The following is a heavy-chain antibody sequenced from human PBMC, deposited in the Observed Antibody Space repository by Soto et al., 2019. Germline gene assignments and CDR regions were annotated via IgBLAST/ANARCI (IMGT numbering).Heavy chain of an antibody. CDR1: GFTFSSNW. D-gene: IGHD3-10*01. J-gene: IGHJ4*02. CDR2: IKYDGSEK. V-gene: IGHV3-7*03. Sequence: EVQLVESGGGLVQPGGSLRLSCVVSGFTFSSNWMSWVRQAPGKGLEWLANIKYDGSEKYYGDSVKGRFAISRDNAKNSLYLQMNSLRVDDTAVYYCARGLYDSGSFYFDFWGQGTLVTVSS. CDR3: ARGLYDSGSFYFDF.